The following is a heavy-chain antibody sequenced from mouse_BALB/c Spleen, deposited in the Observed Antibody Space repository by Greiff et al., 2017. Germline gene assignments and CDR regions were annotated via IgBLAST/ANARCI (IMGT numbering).Heavy chain of an antibody. CDR1: GFTFSSFG. CDR2: ISSGSSTI. J-gene: IGHJ2*01. CDR3: ARSPFYDGYYGYYFDY. Sequence: EVKLVESGGGLVQPGGSRKLSCAASGFTFSSFGMHWVRQAPEKGLEWVAYISSGSSTIYYADTVKGRFTISRDNPKNTLFLQMTSLRSEDTAMYYCARSPFYDGYYGYYFDYWGQGTTLTVSS. D-gene: IGHD2-3*01. V-gene: IGHV5-17*02.